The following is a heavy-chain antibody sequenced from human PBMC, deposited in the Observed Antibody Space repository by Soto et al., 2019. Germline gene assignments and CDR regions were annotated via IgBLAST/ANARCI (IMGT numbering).Heavy chain of an antibody. Sequence: PSQTLSLTCAISGDSVSSNSAAWNWIRQSPSRGLEWLGRTYYRSKWYNDYAVSVKSRITINPDTSKNQFSLQLNSVTPEDTAVYYRARDARSYGSGSYYAFPENYYYGMDVWGQGTTVTVSS. CDR2: TYYRSKWYN. J-gene: IGHJ6*02. CDR1: GDSVSSNSAA. CDR3: ARDARSYGSGSYYAFPENYYYGMDV. V-gene: IGHV6-1*01. D-gene: IGHD3-10*01.